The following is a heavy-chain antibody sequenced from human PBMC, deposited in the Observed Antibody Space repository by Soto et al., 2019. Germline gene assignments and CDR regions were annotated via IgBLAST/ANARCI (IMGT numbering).Heavy chain of an antibody. J-gene: IGHJ6*02. Sequence: PGGSLRLSCSASGFPFSSYSVHWVRQAPGKGLEYVSAISSNGETTFYADSVKGRFAISRDNSKDTLYLQMSSLRAEDTAVYYCVKGYTSRSDFYYGLDVWGQGTTVTVSS. CDR2: ISSNGETT. V-gene: IGHV3-64D*08. CDR1: GFPFSSYS. CDR3: VKGYTSRSDFYYGLDV. D-gene: IGHD6-13*01.